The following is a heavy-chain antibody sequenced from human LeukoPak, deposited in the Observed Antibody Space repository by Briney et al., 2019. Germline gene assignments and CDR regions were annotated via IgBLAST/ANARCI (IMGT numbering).Heavy chain of an antibody. V-gene: IGHV3-23*01. CDR1: GFTFSSYA. CDR3: TKDYRPWLAGFDY. J-gene: IGHJ4*02. CDR2: ISGSGGST. Sequence: GGSLRLSCAASGFTFSSYAMSWVRQAPGKGLEWVSAISGSGGSTYYADSVKGRFTISRDNSKNTLYLQMNSLRAEDTAVYYCTKDYRPWLAGFDYWGQGTLVTVSS. D-gene: IGHD6-19*01.